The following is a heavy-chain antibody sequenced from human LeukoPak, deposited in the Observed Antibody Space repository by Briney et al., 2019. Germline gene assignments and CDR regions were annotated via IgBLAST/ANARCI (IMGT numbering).Heavy chain of an antibody. Sequence: ETLRLSCTVSGGSISNYYLSWIRQPPGKGLEWIGYISNSGSTNYNPSLKSRVTISVDTSKNQFSLTLSSVTAADTAVYYCARADTHHTYTSSWHFDYWGQGALVTVSS. D-gene: IGHD6-13*01. CDR3: ARADTHHTYTSSWHFDY. CDR1: GGSISNYY. J-gene: IGHJ4*02. CDR2: ISNSGST. V-gene: IGHV4-59*01.